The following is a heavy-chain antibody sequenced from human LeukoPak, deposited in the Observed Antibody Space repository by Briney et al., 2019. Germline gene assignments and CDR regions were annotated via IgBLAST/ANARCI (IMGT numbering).Heavy chain of an antibody. CDR2: IWYDGSNK. V-gene: IGHV3-33*06. D-gene: IGHD1-26*01. CDR1: GFTFSSYG. Sequence: PGGSLRLSCAASGFTFSSYGMHWVRQAPGKGLEWVAVIWYDGSNKYYADSVKGRFTISRDNSKNTLYLQMNSLRAEDTAVYYCAKDPYSGSYTLDYWGQGTLVTVSS. CDR3: AKDPYSGSYTLDY. J-gene: IGHJ4*02.